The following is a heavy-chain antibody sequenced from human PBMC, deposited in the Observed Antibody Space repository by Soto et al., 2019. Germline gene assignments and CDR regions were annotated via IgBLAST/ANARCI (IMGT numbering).Heavy chain of an antibody. CDR2: INAGNGNT. J-gene: IGHJ3*02. CDR3: AREGIGKILEWLLDNAFDI. V-gene: IGHV1-3*01. Sequence: QVQLVQSGAEVKKPGASVKVSCKASGYTFTSYAIHWVRQAPGQRLEWMGWINAGNGNTKYSQKFQGRVTITRDTSASTAYMELSSLRSEDTAVYYCAREGIGKILEWLLDNAFDIWGQGTMVTVSS. CDR1: GYTFTSYA. D-gene: IGHD3-3*01.